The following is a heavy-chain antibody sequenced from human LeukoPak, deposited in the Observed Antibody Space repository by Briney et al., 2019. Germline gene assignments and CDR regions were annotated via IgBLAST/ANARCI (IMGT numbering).Heavy chain of an antibody. CDR2: LSHAGTN. V-gene: IGHV4-34*01. Sequence: SETLSLTCAVYGGSFSPYYWSWIRQPPGKGLQWIVTLSHAGTNYYNPSLKSRVTMPVDRSKNQLSLNLTSVTATDTAVYYCARLRGGVQLWGDWGQGTLVTVSS. CDR1: GGSFSPYY. J-gene: IGHJ4*02. CDR3: ARLRGGVQLWGD. D-gene: IGHD5-18*01.